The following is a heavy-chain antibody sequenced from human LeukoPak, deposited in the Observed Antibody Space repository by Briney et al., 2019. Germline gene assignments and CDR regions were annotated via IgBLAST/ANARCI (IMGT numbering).Heavy chain of an antibody. CDR3: ANSYDGKIVPFDN. D-gene: IGHD4-23*01. Sequence: SETLSLTCIVSSGSISTFYWSWIRQPAGKGLEWIGRMDSSGITNYNPSLKSRVTMSVDTSKNQFSLKLTSVTAADTAVYYCANSYDGKIVPFDNWGQGALVAVSS. V-gene: IGHV4-4*07. CDR2: MDSSGIT. CDR1: SGSISTFY. J-gene: IGHJ4*02.